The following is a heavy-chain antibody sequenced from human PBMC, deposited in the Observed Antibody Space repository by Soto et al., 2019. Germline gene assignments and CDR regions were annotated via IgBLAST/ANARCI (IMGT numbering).Heavy chain of an antibody. CDR3: ARPSSGHTASLDY. CDR2: IDPSDSYT. D-gene: IGHD2-2*01. V-gene: IGHV5-10-1*01. Sequence: GESLKISCKGSGYSFTSYWISWVRQMPGKGLEWMGRIDPSDSYTNYSPSFQGHVTISADKSISTAYLQWSSLRASDTAMYYCARPSSGHTASLDYWGQGTLVTVSS. J-gene: IGHJ4*02. CDR1: GYSFTSYW.